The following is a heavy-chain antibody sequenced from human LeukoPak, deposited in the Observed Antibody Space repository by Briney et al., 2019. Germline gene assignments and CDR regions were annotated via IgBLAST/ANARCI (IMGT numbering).Heavy chain of an antibody. CDR2: ISAYNGNT. CDR3: ARDREHPGTNYYYYGMDV. V-gene: IGHV1-18*01. CDR1: GYTFTSYG. D-gene: IGHD1-7*01. Sequence: ASVKVSCKASGYTFTSYGISWVRQAPGQGLEWMGWISAYNGNTNYAQKLQGRVTMTTDTSTSTAYMELRSLRSDDTAVYYCARDREHPGTNYYYYGMDVWGQGTTVTVSS. J-gene: IGHJ6*02.